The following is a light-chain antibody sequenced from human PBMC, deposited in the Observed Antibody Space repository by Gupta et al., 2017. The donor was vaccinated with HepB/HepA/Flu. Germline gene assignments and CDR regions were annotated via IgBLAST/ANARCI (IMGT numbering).Light chain of an antibody. CDR3: QQRGSWPLS. CDR2: DTS. V-gene: IGKV3-11*01. J-gene: IGKJ4*01. Sequence: EIVLTQSPANVSLSSGERATLYCRASQNINNYLAWYQQKPGQPPRLLIYDTSKRATGIPARFSGGGSATDLTLTINSLQPEDSAIYFCQQRGSWPLSFGGGTKVQIK. CDR1: QNINNY.